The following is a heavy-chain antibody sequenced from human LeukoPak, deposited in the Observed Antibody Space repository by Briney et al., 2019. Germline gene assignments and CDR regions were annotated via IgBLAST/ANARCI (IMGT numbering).Heavy chain of an antibody. D-gene: IGHD1-26*01. J-gene: IGHJ4*02. V-gene: IGHV4-61*01. CDR1: GGSVSSGSYY. CDR3: ARDQDGATFLDC. Sequence: SETLSLTCTVSGGSVSSGSYYWSWIRQPPGKRLEWIGYIYYSGITNYNPSLKSRVTMSVDTSKNQFSLKLSSVTAADTAVYYCARDQDGATFLDCWGQGALVTVSS. CDR2: IYYSGIT.